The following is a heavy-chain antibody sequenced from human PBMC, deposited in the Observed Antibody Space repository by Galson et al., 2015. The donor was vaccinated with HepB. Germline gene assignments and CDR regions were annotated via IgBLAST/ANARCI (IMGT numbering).Heavy chain of an antibody. V-gene: IGHV4-31*03. CDR2: IYYSGST. CDR3: ARDNGGSYPDAFDI. CDR1: GGSISSGGYY. J-gene: IGHJ3*02. D-gene: IGHD1-26*01. Sequence: LSLTCTVSGGSISSGGYYWSWIRQHPGKGLEWIGYIYYSGSTYYNPSLKSRVTISVDTSKNQFSLKLSSVTAADTAVYYCARDNGGSYPDAFDIWGQGTMVTVSS.